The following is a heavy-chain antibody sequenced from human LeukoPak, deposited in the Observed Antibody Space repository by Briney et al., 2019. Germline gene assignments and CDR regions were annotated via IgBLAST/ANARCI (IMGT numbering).Heavy chain of an antibody. CDR2: IYYGAST. D-gene: IGHD6-13*01. J-gene: IGHJ5*02. Sequence: SETLSLTCTGAGFSISSHYWSWIRQPPGKGLEWIGYIYYGASTNYNPSLKSRVTISVDTSKNQFSLKLSYVTAHDPAVYYCAREEGSSWQDWLHPRGQATMVTVSS. V-gene: IGHV4-59*11. CDR3: AREEGSSWQDWLHP. CDR1: GFSISSHY.